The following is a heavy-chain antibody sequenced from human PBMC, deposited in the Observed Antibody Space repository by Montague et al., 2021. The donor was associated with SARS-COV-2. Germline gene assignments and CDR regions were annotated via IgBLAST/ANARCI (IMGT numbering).Heavy chain of an antibody. CDR1: GFTSRTYA. V-gene: IGHV3-23*01. D-gene: IGHD5-12*01. CDR2: ISGTGGST. J-gene: IGHJ4*02. CDR3: AADAKFSVATIPGY. Sequence: SLRLSCTAPGFTSRTYAMTWVRQAPEKGLEWVSSISGTGGSTYYAVSVKGRFSISRDKSKNTLYLQMNSLRAEDAAIYYCAADAKFSVATIPGYWGQGTLVTVSS.